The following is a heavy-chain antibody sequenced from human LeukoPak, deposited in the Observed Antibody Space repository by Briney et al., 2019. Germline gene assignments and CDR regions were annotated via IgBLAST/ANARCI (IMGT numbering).Heavy chain of an antibody. D-gene: IGHD2-2*01. CDR2: IIPIFGTA. Sequence: SVKVSCKASGGTFSSYAISWVRQAPGQGLEWMGGIIPIFGTANYAQKFQGRVTITADESTSTAYMELSSLRSEDTAVYYCASARGDIVVVPAAIQPKGPKYYFDYWGQGTLVTVSS. CDR3: ASARGDIVVVPAAIQPKGPKYYFDY. J-gene: IGHJ4*02. V-gene: IGHV1-69*13. CDR1: GGTFSSYA.